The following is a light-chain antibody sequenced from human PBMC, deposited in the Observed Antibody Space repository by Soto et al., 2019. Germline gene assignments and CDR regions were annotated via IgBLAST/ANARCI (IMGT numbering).Light chain of an antibody. CDR2: GAS. V-gene: IGKV3-15*01. J-gene: IGKJ1*01. CDR1: QSVSTN. Sequence: EVVMTQSPATLSVSPGERATLSCRASQSVSTNLAWYQQRPGQAPRLLIYGASTRASGFPARFSGSGSGTEFILTISSLQSEDFAVYYCQQYSHWPTFGQGTKGEIK. CDR3: QQYSHWPT.